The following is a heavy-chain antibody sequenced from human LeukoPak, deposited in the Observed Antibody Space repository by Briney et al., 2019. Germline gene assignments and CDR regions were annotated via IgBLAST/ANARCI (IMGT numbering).Heavy chain of an antibody. J-gene: IGHJ6*02. Sequence: ASVKVSCKVSGYTLTELSMHWVRQAPGKGLEWMGGFDPEDGETIYAQKLQGRVTMTEDTSTYTAYMELSSLRSEDTAVYYCATVRRYCSSTSCYRGIKGYYYYGMDVWGQGTTVTVSS. CDR2: FDPEDGET. D-gene: IGHD2-2*01. CDR1: GYTLTELS. V-gene: IGHV1-24*01. CDR3: ATVRRYCSSTSCYRGIKGYYYYGMDV.